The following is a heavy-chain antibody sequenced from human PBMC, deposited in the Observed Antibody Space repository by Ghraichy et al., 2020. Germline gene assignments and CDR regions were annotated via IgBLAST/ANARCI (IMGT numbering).Heavy chain of an antibody. J-gene: IGHJ4*02. Sequence: SETLSLTCTVSGASINNFFGNWIRQPPGKGLEWIGPFHYRGSSNYNPSLRSRVTMSLDASNNQFSLKLNSVTAADTAMYYCAGGPGWRIDSWGQGTLVTVSS. CDR3: AGGPGWRIDS. CDR2: FHYRGSS. V-gene: IGHV4-59*01. CDR1: GASINNFF.